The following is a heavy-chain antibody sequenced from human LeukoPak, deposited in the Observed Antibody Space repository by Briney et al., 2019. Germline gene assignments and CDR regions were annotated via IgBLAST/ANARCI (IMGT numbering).Heavy chain of an antibody. CDR1: GFTFSSYG. Sequence: GGSLGLSCAASGFTFSSYGMHWVRQAPGKGLEWVAFIRDDGSNKLYADSVKGRFTISRDNSKNTLYLQMNSLRAEDTAVYYCAKTYSSSWYFDCWGQGTLVTVSS. D-gene: IGHD6-13*01. CDR3: AKTYSSSWYFDC. J-gene: IGHJ4*02. V-gene: IGHV3-30*02. CDR2: IRDDGSNK.